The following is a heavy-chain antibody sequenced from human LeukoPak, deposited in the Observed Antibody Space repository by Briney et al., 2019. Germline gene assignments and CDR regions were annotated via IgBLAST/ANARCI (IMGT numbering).Heavy chain of an antibody. Sequence: PGGSLRLSCAASGFTVSTNYMSWVRQAPGKGLEWVSVIYSGGSTYYADSVKGRFTLSRDNSKNTLYLQMNNLRAEDTAIYYCAKQKSYWYLDLWGRGTLVTVTP. CDR3: AKQKSYWYLDL. V-gene: IGHV3-53*01. CDR1: GFTVSTNY. J-gene: IGHJ2*01. CDR2: IYSGGST.